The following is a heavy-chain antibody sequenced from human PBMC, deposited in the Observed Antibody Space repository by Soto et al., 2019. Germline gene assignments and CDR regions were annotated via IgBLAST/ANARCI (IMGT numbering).Heavy chain of an antibody. CDR2: IYPGDSDT. D-gene: IGHD6-6*01. Sequence: PGGSLRLSCAASGFTFSSYSMNWVRQAPGKGLEWMGIIYPGDSDTRYSPSFQGQVTISADKSISTAYLQWSSLKASDTAMYYCARPSYSTSRYYGLDVWGQGTTVTVSS. CDR3: ARPSYSTSRYYGLDV. CDR1: GFTFSSYS. J-gene: IGHJ6*02. V-gene: IGHV5-51*01.